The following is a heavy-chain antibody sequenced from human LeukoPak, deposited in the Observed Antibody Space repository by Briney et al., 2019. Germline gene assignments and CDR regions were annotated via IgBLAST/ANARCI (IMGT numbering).Heavy chain of an antibody. V-gene: IGHV1-18*01. CDR3: ARPHYDSSAPPYDY. Sequence: ASVKVSCKASGYTFTSYGISWGRQAPGQGVEWMGWISAYNGNTNYAQKLQGRVTMTTDTSTSTAYMELRSLRSDDTAVYYCARPHYDSSAPPYDYWGQGTLVTVSS. D-gene: IGHD3-22*01. J-gene: IGHJ4*02. CDR1: GYTFTSYG. CDR2: ISAYNGNT.